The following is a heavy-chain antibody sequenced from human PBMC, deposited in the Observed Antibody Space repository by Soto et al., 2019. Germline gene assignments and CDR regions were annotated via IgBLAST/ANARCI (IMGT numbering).Heavy chain of an antibody. J-gene: IGHJ5*02. D-gene: IGHD3-3*01. CDR3: TTLGP. Sequence: QVQLVQSGAEVKKPGSSVMVSCKGSGDTLNRFTISWVRQAPGQGLEWMGRITPILNATNNAPKFQGRVTSTADKSTNAAYMELTRLTSDDPAVYFCTTLGPWGQGTLVTVSP. V-gene: IGHV1-69*08. CDR2: ITPILNAT. CDR1: GDTLNRFT.